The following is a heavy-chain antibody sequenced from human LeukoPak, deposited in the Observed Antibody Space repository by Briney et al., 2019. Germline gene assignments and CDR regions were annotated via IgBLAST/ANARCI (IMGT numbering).Heavy chain of an antibody. CDR1: GGSISSSNW. J-gene: IGHJ5*02. Sequence: SETLSLTCAVSGGSISSSNWWSWVRQPPGKGLEWIGEINHSGSTNYNPSLKSRVTISVDTSKNQFSLKLSSVTAADTAVYYCARHVVYCSSTSCYTPAKAFDLWGQGTLVTVSS. CDR2: INHSGST. V-gene: IGHV4-4*02. D-gene: IGHD2-2*02. CDR3: ARHVVYCSSTSCYTPAKAFDL.